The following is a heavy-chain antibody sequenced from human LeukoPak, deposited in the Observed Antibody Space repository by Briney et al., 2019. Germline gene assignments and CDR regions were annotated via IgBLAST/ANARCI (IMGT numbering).Heavy chain of an antibody. CDR3: AKVGCSGGSCTAEYFQH. CDR2: ISGSDDGT. J-gene: IGHJ1*01. V-gene: IGHV3-23*01. Sequence: GGSLRLSSAASGFTFSTYAMSWVRQIPGKGLERVSAISGSDDGTYYADSVKGRFTTSRDNSKNTLYLQMNSLRAEDTAVYYCAKVGCSGGSCTAEYFQHWGQGTLVTVSS. D-gene: IGHD2-15*01. CDR1: GFTFSTYA.